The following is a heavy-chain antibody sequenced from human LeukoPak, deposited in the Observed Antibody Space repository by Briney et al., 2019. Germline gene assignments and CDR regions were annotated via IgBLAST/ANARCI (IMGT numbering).Heavy chain of an antibody. CDR3: ARDGSVVGATWHAFDI. D-gene: IGHD1-26*01. CDR1: GYSISSGYY. Sequence: SETLSLTCTVSGYSISSGYYWGWIRQPPGKGLEWIGSIYHSGSTYYNPSLKSRVTISVDTSKNQFSLKLSSVTAADTAVYYCARDGSVVGATWHAFDIWGQGTMVTVSS. J-gene: IGHJ3*02. CDR2: IYHSGST. V-gene: IGHV4-38-2*02.